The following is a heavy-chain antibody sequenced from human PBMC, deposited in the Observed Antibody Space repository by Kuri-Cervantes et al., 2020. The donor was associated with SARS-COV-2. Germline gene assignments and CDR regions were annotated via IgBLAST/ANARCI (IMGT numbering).Heavy chain of an antibody. CDR2: INHSGST. D-gene: IGHD6-13*01. CDR1: GGSFSGYY. Sequence: SETLSLTCAVYGGSFSGYYWSCIRQPPGKGLEWIGEINHSGSTNYNPSLKSRVTISVDTSKNQFSLKLSSVTAADTAVYYCAREEGIAAAGTGYWGQGTLVTVSS. J-gene: IGHJ4*02. CDR3: AREEGIAAAGTGY. V-gene: IGHV4-34*01.